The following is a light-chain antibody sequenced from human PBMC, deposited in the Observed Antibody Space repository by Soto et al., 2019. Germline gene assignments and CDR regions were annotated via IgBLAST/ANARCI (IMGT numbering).Light chain of an antibody. CDR2: GAS. CDR3: QQYGYLVT. J-gene: IGKJ4*01. V-gene: IGKV3-20*01. CDR1: QSVIRY. Sequence: EIVLTQSPATLSLSPGERATLSFRASQSVIRYLAWYQQRPGQAPRLLIYGASSRATGIPDRFSGSGSGTDFTLTISRLEPEDFAMYYCQQYGYLVTFGGGTKVDIK.